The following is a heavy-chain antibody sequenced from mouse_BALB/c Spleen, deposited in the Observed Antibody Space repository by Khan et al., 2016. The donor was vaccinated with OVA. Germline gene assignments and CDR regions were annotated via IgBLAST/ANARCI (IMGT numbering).Heavy chain of an antibody. CDR3: APAGTGDYFDY. CDR1: GFNIKDTH. Sequence: VQLKQSGAELVKPGASVKLSCTASGFNIKDTHMHWVKQRPEQGLEWIGRIDPANDNSKYDPRFQGKATITADTSSNTAYLHLSSLTSEDTGVYYCAPAGTGDYFDYWGQGTTLTVSS. J-gene: IGHJ2*01. D-gene: IGHD4-1*01. V-gene: IGHV14-3*02. CDR2: IDPANDNS.